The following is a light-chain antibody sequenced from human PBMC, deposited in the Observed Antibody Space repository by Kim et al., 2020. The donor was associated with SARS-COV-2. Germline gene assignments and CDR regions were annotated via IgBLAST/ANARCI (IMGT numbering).Light chain of an antibody. CDR3: LQDYNYPLT. Sequence: ESVGDKVTITCRESQGIRNELGWYQQEPGKAPKLLISAGSTLESGVPSRFSGRGSATEFALTISSLQPEDLATYYCLQDYNYPLTFGGGTKVDIK. V-gene: IGKV1-6*01. CDR1: QGIRNE. CDR2: AGS. J-gene: IGKJ4*01.